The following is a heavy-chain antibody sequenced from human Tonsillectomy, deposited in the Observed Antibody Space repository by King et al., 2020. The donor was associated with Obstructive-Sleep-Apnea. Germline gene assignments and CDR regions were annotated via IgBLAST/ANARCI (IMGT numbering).Heavy chain of an antibody. CDR3: TRAIAARPAPFDY. D-gene: IGHD6-6*01. CDR1: GFTFSTYW. CDR2: INQDGSEK. J-gene: IGHJ4*02. V-gene: IGHV3-7*03. Sequence: VQLVESGGGLVQPGGSLRLSCAASGFTFSTYWMSWVRQAPGKGLEWVATINQDGSEKYHVDSVKGRFTISRDNAKKSAYLQMNSLRAEDTAVYYCTRAIAARPAPFDYWGQGTLVTVSS.